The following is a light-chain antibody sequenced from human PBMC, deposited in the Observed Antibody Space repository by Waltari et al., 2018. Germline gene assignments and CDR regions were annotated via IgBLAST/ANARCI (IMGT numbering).Light chain of an antibody. V-gene: IGLV2-14*01. CDR2: DVS. CDR3: SSYTSSSTFSYV. Sequence: QSALTQPASVSGSPGQSITISCTGTSSDVGGYNYVPWYQQHPGKAPKLMIYDVSKRPSGVSNRFSGSKSGNTASLTISGLQAEDEADYYCSSYTSSSTFSYVFGTGTKVTVL. CDR1: SSDVGGYNY. J-gene: IGLJ1*01.